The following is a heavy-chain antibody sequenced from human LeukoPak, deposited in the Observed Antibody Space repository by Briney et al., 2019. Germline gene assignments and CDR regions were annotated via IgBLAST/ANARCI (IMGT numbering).Heavy chain of an antibody. CDR2: ITHSGST. CDR1: GGSFRNYY. D-gene: IGHD1-26*01. CDR3: ARRSVGATFYYYYYMDV. V-gene: IGHV4-34*01. Sequence: SETLSLTCAVYGGSFRNYYWTWIRQPPGKGLEWIGEITHSGSTNYNPSLKSRVTISVDKSKNQLSLKLISVTAADTAVYYCARRSVGATFYYYYYMDVWDKGTTATISS. J-gene: IGHJ6*03.